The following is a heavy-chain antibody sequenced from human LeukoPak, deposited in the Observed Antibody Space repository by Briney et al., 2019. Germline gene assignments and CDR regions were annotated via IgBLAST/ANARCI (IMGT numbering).Heavy chain of an antibody. V-gene: IGHV3-33*01. CDR3: AREDGSASYYNNWFDP. D-gene: IGHD3-10*01. J-gene: IGHJ5*02. CDR2: IWSDGSNK. Sequence: GGSLRLSCAASGFTFSFYGTHWVRQAPGKGLEWVAVIWSDGSNKYYADSVKGRFTISRDNSKNTLYLQMNSLRAEDTAVYYCAREDGSASYYNNWFDPWGQGTLVTVSS. CDR1: GFTFSFYG.